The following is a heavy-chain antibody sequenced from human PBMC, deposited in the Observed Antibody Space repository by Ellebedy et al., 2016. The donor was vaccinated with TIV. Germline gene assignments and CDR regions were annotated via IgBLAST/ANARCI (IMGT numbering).Heavy chain of an antibody. D-gene: IGHD3-10*01. CDR1: GFTFSSYA. V-gene: IGHV3-7*03. Sequence: GESLKISCAASGFTFSSYAMSWVRQAPGKGLEWVAKIKPDGSDTYYVDSVRGRFTVSSDNAKNSLYLQMNSLRAEDTAVDYCTKETWFRMDYWGQGALVTVSS. CDR3: TKETWFRMDY. J-gene: IGHJ4*02. CDR2: IKPDGSDT.